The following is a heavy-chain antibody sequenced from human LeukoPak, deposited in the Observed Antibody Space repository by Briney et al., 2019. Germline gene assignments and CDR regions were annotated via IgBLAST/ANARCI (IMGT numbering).Heavy chain of an antibody. V-gene: IGHV4-34*01. D-gene: IGHD4-23*01. J-gene: IGHJ5*02. Sequence: SETLSLTCVVYGGSFSGYYWSWIRQSPGKGLEWIGEINHSGSTNYNPSLKSRVTISVDTSKNQFSLKLSSLTAADTAVYYCARGHLYGGVSYWFDPWGQGTLVTVSS. CDR1: GGSFSGYY. CDR3: ARGHLYGGVSYWFDP. CDR2: INHSGST.